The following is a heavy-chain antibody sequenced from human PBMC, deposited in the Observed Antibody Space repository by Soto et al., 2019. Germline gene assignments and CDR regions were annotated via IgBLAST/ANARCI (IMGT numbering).Heavy chain of an antibody. V-gene: IGHV3-23*01. Sequence: EVHLLESGGGLVQPGGSLRLSCAASGFTFSAYDMTWVRQAPGTGLEWVSAISGRGGSTYYADSVRGRFTISRDNSKNTLYLQMHSLRVEDTAVYYCTKPATASALLGTKTYYYYYPMDVWGQGTTVTVSS. CDR1: GFTFSAYD. J-gene: IGHJ6*02. CDR3: TKPATASALLGTKTYYYYYPMDV. D-gene: IGHD1-26*01. CDR2: ISGRGGST.